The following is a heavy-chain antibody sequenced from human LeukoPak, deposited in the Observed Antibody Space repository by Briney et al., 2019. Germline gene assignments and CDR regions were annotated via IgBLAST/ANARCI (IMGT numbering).Heavy chain of an antibody. CDR2: INHDGSTT. V-gene: IGHV3-74*01. D-gene: IGHD3-10*01. J-gene: IGHJ1*01. CDR1: GFTFSSSW. Sequence: PGGSLRLSCAASGFTFSSSWMHWVRQAPGKGLVWVSRINHDGSTTNYVDSVKGRFTISRDNAKNTLYLQMNSLRAEDTAVYYCAKDSPGVIITEYFQHWGQGTLVTVSS. CDR3: AKDSPGVIITEYFQH.